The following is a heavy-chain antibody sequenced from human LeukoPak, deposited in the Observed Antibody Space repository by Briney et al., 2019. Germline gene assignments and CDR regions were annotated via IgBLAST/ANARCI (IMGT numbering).Heavy chain of an antibody. V-gene: IGHV3-74*01. D-gene: IGHD6-6*01. CDR1: GFTFSTYW. CDR2: IDSDGSRT. J-gene: IGHJ4*02. Sequence: PGGSLRLSCSASGFTFSTYWMVWVRQAPGKGLLGVSHIDSDGSRTGYADPVKGRFTMSRDNAKNTLYLQMNSLRAEDTAVYFCARAAYSSSPDYWGQGTLVTVSS. CDR3: ARAAYSSSPDY.